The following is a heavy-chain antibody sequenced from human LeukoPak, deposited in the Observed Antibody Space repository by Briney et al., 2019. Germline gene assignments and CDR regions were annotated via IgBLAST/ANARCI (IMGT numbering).Heavy chain of an antibody. J-gene: IGHJ4*02. CDR3: ARGRACGVLDY. CDR1: GDSVSSNSVV. Sequence: SQTLSLTCAISGDSVSSNSVVWNWIRQSPSRGLEWLGRTYYRSKRYNEYAVSVKSRITINPDTSKNQFSLQLNSVTPEDTAVYYCARGRACGVLDYWGQGSLVTVSS. V-gene: IGHV6-1*01. CDR2: TYYRSKRYN. D-gene: IGHD3-10*01.